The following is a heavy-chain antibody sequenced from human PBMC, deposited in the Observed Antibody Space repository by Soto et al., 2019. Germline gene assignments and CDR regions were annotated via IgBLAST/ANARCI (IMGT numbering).Heavy chain of an antibody. CDR2: IDPSDSQT. CDR1: GYSFAGYW. Sequence: GESLKISCNGSGYSFAGYWITWVRQKPWKGLEWMGRIDPSDSQTYYSPSFRGHVTISVTKSITTVFLQWSSLRASDTAMYYCARQIYDSDTGPNFQYYFDSWGQGTPVTVSS. CDR3: ARQIYDSDTGPNFQYYFDS. D-gene: IGHD3-22*01. J-gene: IGHJ4*02. V-gene: IGHV5-10-1*01.